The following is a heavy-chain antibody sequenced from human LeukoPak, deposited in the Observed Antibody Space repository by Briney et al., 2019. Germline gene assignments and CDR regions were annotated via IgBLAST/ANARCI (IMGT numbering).Heavy chain of an antibody. J-gene: IGHJ4*02. CDR3: ARDERAVGVDY. V-gene: IGHV3-30*02. D-gene: IGHD1-26*01. CDR2: IRYDGNNK. Sequence: PGGSLRLSCAAFGFTFSSNGMHWVRQAPGKGLEWVAFIRYDGNNKYYADSVKGRFTISRDNSKNTLYLQMNSLRAEDTAVYYCARDERAVGVDYWGQGTLVTVSS. CDR1: GFTFSSNG.